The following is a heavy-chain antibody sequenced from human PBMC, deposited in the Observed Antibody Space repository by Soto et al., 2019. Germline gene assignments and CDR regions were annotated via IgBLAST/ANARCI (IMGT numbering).Heavy chain of an antibody. D-gene: IGHD2-2*01. Sequence: ASVKVSCKASGYTFTSYGISWVRQAPGQGLEWMGWISAYNGNTNYAQKLKGRVTISVDTSETQFSLKLSSVTAAGTAVYYCARSGDCSSTSCYAEDSAAFDYWGQGTLVTVSS. V-gene: IGHV1-18*01. J-gene: IGHJ4*02. CDR1: GYTFTSYG. CDR2: ISAYNGNT. CDR3: ARSGDCSSTSCYAEDSAAFDY.